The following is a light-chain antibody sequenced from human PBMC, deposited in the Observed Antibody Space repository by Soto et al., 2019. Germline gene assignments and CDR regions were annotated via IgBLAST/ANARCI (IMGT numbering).Light chain of an antibody. CDR2: KAS. CDR1: QSITDW. Sequence: DIQMTQSPSTLSASVGDRVTITCRASQSITDWLACYQQKPGKAPKFLIYKASNLEGGVPSRFSGSGSGTDFTLTISSVQPDDFAPYYCQYWDNYSWTFGQGTKVEIK. J-gene: IGKJ1*01. CDR3: QYWDNYSWT. V-gene: IGKV1-5*03.